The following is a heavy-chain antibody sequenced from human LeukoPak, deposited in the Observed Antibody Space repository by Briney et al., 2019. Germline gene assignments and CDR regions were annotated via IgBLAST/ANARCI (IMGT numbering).Heavy chain of an antibody. J-gene: IGHJ4*02. V-gene: IGHV3-74*01. D-gene: IGHD2-15*01. CDR3: AGTWSFDY. Sequence: GGSLRLSCAVSGFTFSNDWMHWVRQAPGKGLLWVSRISGDGTTTNYAASVKGRFTISRDNAKNTLYLQMDSLRAEDTAVYYCAGTWSFDYWGQGTLVTVSS. CDR1: GFTFSNDW. CDR2: ISGDGTTT.